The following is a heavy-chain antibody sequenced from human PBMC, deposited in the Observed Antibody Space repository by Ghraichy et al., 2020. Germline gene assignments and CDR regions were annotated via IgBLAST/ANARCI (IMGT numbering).Heavy chain of an antibody. CDR2: IRGSGVKT. CDR3: AKETDTSCWYSADY. V-gene: IGHV3-23*01. D-gene: IGHD6-19*01. CDR1: GFTFSNYA. Sequence: GGSLRLSCAASGFTFSNYAMSWLRQAPGKGLEWVSAIRGSGVKTYYADSVKGRFTVSRDNSKNSLYLQMNSLRAEDTAVYYCAKETDTSCWYSADYWCQGTLVTVSS. J-gene: IGHJ4*02.